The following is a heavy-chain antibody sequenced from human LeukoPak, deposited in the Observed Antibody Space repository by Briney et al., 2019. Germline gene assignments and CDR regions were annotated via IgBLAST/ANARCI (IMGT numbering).Heavy chain of an antibody. J-gene: IGHJ3*02. Sequence: ASVKISCKASRDTLNSDHIHWVRQAPGQGLEWMGGIISIFGTANYAQKFQGRVTITADESTSTAYMELSSLRSEDTAVYYCARDSRVGSRSFDIWGQGTMVTVSS. CDR1: RDTLNSDH. V-gene: IGHV1-69*13. CDR2: IISIFGTA. CDR3: ARDSRVGSRSFDI. D-gene: IGHD1-26*01.